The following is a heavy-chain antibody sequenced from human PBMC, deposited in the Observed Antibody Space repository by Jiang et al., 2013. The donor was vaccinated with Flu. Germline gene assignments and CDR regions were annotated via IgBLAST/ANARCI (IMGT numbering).Heavy chain of an antibody. CDR1: VSANTET. CDR2: TYYRSRWYN. Sequence: VSANTETWNWIRQSPSRGLEWLGRTYYRSRWYNDYAESVKSRITINPDTSKNQFSLQLTSVTPEDTAVYYCARGREPHASDVWGQGTMVTVSS. J-gene: IGHJ3*01. CDR3: ARGREPHASDV. V-gene: IGHV6-1*01. D-gene: IGHD1-26*01.